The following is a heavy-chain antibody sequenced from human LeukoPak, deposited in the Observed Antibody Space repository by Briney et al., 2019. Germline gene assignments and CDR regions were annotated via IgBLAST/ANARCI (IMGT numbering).Heavy chain of an antibody. Sequence: PVGSLRLSCAASGFTFSDHYIDWVRQAPGKGLEWVARTRNKVNSYTTAYAASVTGRFTVSRDDSSNSVYMQMNSLKIEDTAVYYCARSMYGEGRRIIDFDYWGQGSLLTVSS. J-gene: IGHJ4*02. CDR1: GFTFSDHY. D-gene: IGHD4/OR15-4a*01. CDR2: TRNKVNSYTT. V-gene: IGHV3-72*01. CDR3: ARSMYGEGRRIIDFDY.